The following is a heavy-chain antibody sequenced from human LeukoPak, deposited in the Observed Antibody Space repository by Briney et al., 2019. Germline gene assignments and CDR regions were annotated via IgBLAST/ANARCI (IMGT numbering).Heavy chain of an antibody. J-gene: IGHJ4*02. CDR3: ARDGGMSGSH. V-gene: IGHV4-59*01. CDR1: GDSLSGYH. D-gene: IGHD3-16*01. CDR2: ISYTGTT. Sequence: SETLSLTCTVSGDSLSGYHCSWIRQPPGKGLEWIGYISYTGTTTYNSSLTNRVTISADTSKNQFSLKVTSMTAADTAVYYCARDGGMSGSHWGRGILVTVSS.